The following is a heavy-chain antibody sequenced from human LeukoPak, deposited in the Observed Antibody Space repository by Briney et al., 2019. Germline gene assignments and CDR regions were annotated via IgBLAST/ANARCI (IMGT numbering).Heavy chain of an antibody. CDR2: IYYSGNT. CDR1: GGSISSYY. CDR3: ARQYCSGGSCYLDY. V-gene: IGHV4-59*08. J-gene: IGHJ4*02. D-gene: IGHD2-15*01. Sequence: SETLSLTCTVSGGSISSYYWSWVRQPPGKGLEWIGYIYYSGNTNYNPSLKSRVTISVDTSKNQFSLKLSSVTAADTAVYYCARQYCSGGSCYLDYWGQGTLVTVSS.